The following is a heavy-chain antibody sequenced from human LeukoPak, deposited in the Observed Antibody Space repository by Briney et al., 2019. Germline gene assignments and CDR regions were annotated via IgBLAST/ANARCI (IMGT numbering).Heavy chain of an antibody. CDR3: ARDRRIAAAATDY. CDR2: IIPIFGTA. J-gene: IGHJ4*02. D-gene: IGHD6-13*01. CDR1: GGTFSSYA. Sequence: ASVKVSCKASGGTFSSYAISWVRQAPGQGLEWMGGIIPIFGTANYAQKFQGRVTITADESTSTAYMELSSLRSDDTAVYYCARDRRIAAAATDYWGQGTLVTVSS. V-gene: IGHV1-69*13.